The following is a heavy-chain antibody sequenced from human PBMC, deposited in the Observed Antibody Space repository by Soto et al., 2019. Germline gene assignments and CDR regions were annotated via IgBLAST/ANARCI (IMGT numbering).Heavy chain of an antibody. J-gene: IGHJ4*02. CDR1: GGSISSSSYY. D-gene: IGHD3-16*02. CDR3: ARRIMITFGGVIVTYYFDY. V-gene: IGHV4-39*01. Sequence: QLQLQESGPGLVKPSETLSLTCTVSGGSISSSSYYWGWIRQPPGKGLEWIGSIYYSGSTYYNPSLKSRVTISLDTPKNQFSLMLCPVTAAATAVYYCARRIMITFGGVIVTYYFDYWGQGTLVTVSS. CDR2: IYYSGST.